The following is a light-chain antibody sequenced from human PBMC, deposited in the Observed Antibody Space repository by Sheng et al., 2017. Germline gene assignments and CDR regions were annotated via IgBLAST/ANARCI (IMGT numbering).Light chain of an antibody. CDR3: QQRSDWPRT. V-gene: IGKV3-11*01. CDR2: DAS. Sequence: EIVLTQSPATLSLSPGESATLSCRASQSISNYLAWYQQIPGQAPRLLIYDASNRATGIPARFSGSGSGTDFTLTISSRGTPRSILLVYYCQQRSDWPRTFGRRDQGRN. CDR1: QSISNY. J-gene: IGKJ1*01.